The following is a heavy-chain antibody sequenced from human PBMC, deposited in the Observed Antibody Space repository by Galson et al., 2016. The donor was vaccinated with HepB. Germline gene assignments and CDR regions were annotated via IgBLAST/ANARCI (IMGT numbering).Heavy chain of an antibody. CDR2: ISYDGRNK. D-gene: IGHD5-24*01. CDR3: AREGTRWLQSPY. CDR1: GFTFSSYV. Sequence: SLRLSCAVSGFTFSSYVMHWVRQAPGKGLEWVAVISYDGRNKYYADSVKGRFTTSRDNSKNTLYLQMNSLRPEDTAVYYCAREGTRWLQSPYWGQGTLVTVSS. J-gene: IGHJ4*02. V-gene: IGHV3-30*04.